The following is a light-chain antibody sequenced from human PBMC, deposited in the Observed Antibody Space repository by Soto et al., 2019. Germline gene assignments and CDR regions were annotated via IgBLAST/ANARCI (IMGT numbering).Light chain of an antibody. CDR1: SSDIGSYNL. CDR2: EGS. V-gene: IGLV2-14*02. J-gene: IGLJ2*01. CDR3: CSYTSSTTLVV. Sequence: QSALTQPASVSGSPGQSITISCTGTSSDIGSYNLVSWYQRHPGRAPKLMVYEGSRRPSGVSNRFSGSKSGNTASLTISGLQAEDEADYYCCSYTSSTTLVVFGGGTKLTVL.